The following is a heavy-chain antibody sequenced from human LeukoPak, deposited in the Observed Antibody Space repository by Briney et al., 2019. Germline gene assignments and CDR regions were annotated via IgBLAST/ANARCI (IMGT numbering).Heavy chain of an antibody. Sequence: TSETLSLTCTVSGGSVNSGSYYWNWIRQPPGKGLEWIGYIYYSGSTYYNPSLKSRVTISVDTSKNQFSLKLSSVTAADTAVYYCARVGSFDYWGQGTLVTVSS. CDR1: GGSVNSGSYY. V-gene: IGHV4-61*01. D-gene: IGHD1-26*01. CDR2: IYYSGST. J-gene: IGHJ4*02. CDR3: ARVGSFDY.